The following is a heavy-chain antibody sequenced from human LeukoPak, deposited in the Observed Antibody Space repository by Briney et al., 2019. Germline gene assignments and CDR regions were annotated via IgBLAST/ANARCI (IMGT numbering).Heavy chain of an antibody. V-gene: IGHV1-8*03. CDR3: ARGFYYYGSGSYYIDY. J-gene: IGHJ4*02. CDR2: MNPNSGNT. CDR1: GYTFTSYD. Sequence: GASVKVSCKASGYTFTSYDINWVRQATGQGLEWMGWMNPNSGNTGYAQKFQGRVTITRNTSISTAYMELSSLRSEDTAVYYCARGFYYYGSGSYYIDYWGQGTLVTVSS. D-gene: IGHD3-10*01.